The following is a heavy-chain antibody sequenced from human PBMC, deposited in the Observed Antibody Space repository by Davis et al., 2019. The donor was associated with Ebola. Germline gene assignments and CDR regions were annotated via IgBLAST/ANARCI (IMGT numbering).Heavy chain of an antibody. J-gene: IGHJ6*02. CDR2: INHSGST. Sequence: SETLSLTYAVYGGSFSGYYWSWIRQPPGKGLEWIGEINHSGSTNYNPSLKSRVTISVDTSKNQFSLKLSSVTAADTAVYYCARGRLLWFRELLYRYYGMDVWGQGTTVTVSS. CDR3: ARGRLLWFRELLYRYYGMDV. CDR1: GGSFSGYY. D-gene: IGHD3-10*01. V-gene: IGHV4-34*01.